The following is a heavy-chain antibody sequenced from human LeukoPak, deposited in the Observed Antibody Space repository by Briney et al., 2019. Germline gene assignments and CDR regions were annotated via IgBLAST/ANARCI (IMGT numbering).Heavy chain of an antibody. CDR1: GGSFSGYY. D-gene: IGHD4-17*01. CDR3: AGAAGVGYGATDY. CDR2: INHSGST. J-gene: IGHJ4*02. Sequence: SETLSLTCAVYGGSFSGYYWSWIRQPPGKGLEWIGEINHSGSTNYNPSLKSRVTISVDTSKNQFSLKLSSVTAADTAVYYCAGAAGVGYGATDYWGQGTLVTVSS. V-gene: IGHV4-34*01.